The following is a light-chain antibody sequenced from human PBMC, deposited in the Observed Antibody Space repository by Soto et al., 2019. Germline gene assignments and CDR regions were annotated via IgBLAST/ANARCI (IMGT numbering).Light chain of an antibody. CDR3: SSYTGGNPSYV. CDR2: EVS. J-gene: IGLJ1*01. CDR1: SSDVGGYSY. Sequence: QSALTQPPSASGSPGQSVAISCTGTSSDVGGYSYVSWYQQHPGKAPKLMIYEVSKRPSGVPDRFSGSKSGNTASLTVSGLQAEDEADYYCSSYTGGNPSYVFGTGTKLTVL. V-gene: IGLV2-8*01.